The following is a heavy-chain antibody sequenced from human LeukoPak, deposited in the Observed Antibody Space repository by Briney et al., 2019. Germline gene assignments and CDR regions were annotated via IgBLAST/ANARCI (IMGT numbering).Heavy chain of an antibody. J-gene: IGHJ3*02. CDR1: GCTFTSYG. V-gene: IGHV1-18*01. CDR2: ISAYNGNT. D-gene: IGHD3-22*01. CDR3: ARGDTMIVVDAFDI. Sequence: GASVKVSCKASGCTFTSYGISWVRQAPGQGLEWMGWISAYNGNTNYAQKLQGRVTMTTDTSTSTAYMELRSLRSDDTAVYYCARGDTMIVVDAFDIWGQGTMVTVSS.